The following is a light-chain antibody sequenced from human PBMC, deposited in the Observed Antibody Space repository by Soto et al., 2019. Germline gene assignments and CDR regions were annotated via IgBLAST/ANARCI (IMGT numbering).Light chain of an antibody. CDR1: QSVTNSF. Sequence: EIVLAQSPGTLSLSPGERATLSCRSSQSVTNSFLVWYQQKPGQAPRLIIYGASRRATGIPDRFTGSGSGTDFTLTISRLEPEDVAVYYCQQYVSSPWAFGQGTKVDIK. CDR3: QQYVSSPWA. CDR2: GAS. J-gene: IGKJ1*01. V-gene: IGKV3-20*01.